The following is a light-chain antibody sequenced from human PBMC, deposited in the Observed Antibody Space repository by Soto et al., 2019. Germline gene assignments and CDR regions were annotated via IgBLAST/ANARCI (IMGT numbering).Light chain of an antibody. V-gene: IGKV3-15*01. CDR1: QSVSSN. Sequence: EIVMTQSPATLSVSPGERATLSCRASQSVSSNLAWYQQKPGQAPRPLIYGASTRATGIPARFSGSGSGTEFTLTISSLQSEDFAVYYCQQYNNWVTFGHGTRLEIK. CDR2: GAS. CDR3: QQYNNWVT. J-gene: IGKJ5*01.